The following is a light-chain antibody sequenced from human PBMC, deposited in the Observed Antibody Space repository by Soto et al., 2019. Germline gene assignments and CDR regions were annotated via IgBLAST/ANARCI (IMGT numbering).Light chain of an antibody. CDR2: DVN. Sequence: QSVLTQPRSVSGSPGQSVTISCTGTSSDVGGYNYVSWYQQHPGKAPKLMIYDVNKRPSGVPDRFSGSKSGNTASLTISGLQAEDEADYHCCSYAGSYTFAFGPGTKVTVL. V-gene: IGLV2-11*01. CDR3: CSYAGSYTFA. CDR1: SSDVGGYNY. J-gene: IGLJ1*01.